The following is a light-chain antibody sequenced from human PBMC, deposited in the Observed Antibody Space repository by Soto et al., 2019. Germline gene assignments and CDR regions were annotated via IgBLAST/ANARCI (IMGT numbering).Light chain of an antibody. CDR2: GAS. J-gene: IGKJ1*01. V-gene: IGKV3-20*01. CDR3: QQYGSSTWT. Sequence: EIVMTQSPATLSVSPGERATLSCRASQSVSNKLAWYQQKPGQAPRLLIYGASSGATGIPHRFSGSGSGTQFTLTISRLESEDFAVYYCQQYGSSTWTFGQGTKVDIK. CDR1: QSVSNK.